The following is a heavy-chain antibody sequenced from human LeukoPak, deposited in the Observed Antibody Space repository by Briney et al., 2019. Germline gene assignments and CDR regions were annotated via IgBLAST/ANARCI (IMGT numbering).Heavy chain of an antibody. CDR3: ARGGKDGFDI. CDR1: KFTFSSHV. CDR2: ISSSGIST. D-gene: IGHD3-16*01. V-gene: IGHV3-64*01. J-gene: IGHJ3*02. Sequence: PGGSLRLSCAASKFTFSSHVMHWVRQAPGKGLDHVSAISSSGISTYYANSVRGRFTISRDNSKNMLYLQMDSLRTEDMAVYYCARGGKDGFDIWGRGTMVTVSS.